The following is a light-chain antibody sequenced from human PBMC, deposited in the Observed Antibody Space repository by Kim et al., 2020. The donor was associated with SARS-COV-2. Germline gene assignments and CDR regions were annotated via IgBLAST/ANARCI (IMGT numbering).Light chain of an antibody. CDR1: QGISNY. V-gene: IGKV1-27*01. Sequence: DIQMTQSPSSLSASVGDRVTITCRASQGISNYLAWYQQKAGKVPKLLIYAASTMQSGVPSRFSGSGSRTDFTLTISSLQPEDVATYYCQKYNVAPWTFGQGTKVDIK. CDR2: AAS. J-gene: IGKJ1*01. CDR3: QKYNVAPWT.